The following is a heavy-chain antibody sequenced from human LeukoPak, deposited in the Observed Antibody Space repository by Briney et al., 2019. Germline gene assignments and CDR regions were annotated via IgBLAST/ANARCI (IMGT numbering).Heavy chain of an antibody. CDR2: ISYDGSNK. Sequence: GGSLRLSCAASGFTFSSYAMHWVRQAPGKGLEWVAVISYDGSNKYYADSVKGRFTISRDNSKNTLYLQMNSLRAEDTAVYYCARAPDSYDYNFDYWGQGTLVTVSS. V-gene: IGHV3-30-3*01. D-gene: IGHD3-16*01. J-gene: IGHJ4*02. CDR3: ARAPDSYDYNFDY. CDR1: GFTFSSYA.